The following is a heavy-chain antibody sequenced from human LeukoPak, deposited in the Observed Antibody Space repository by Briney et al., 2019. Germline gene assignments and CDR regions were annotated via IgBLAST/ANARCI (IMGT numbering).Heavy chain of an antibody. V-gene: IGHV4-34*01. CDR1: GGSFSGYY. CDR3: ERSGAYCSGVSCYYSY. D-gene: IGHD2-15*01. CDR2: ITHSGST. J-gene: IGHJ4*02. Sequence: PSETLSLTCAVYGGSFSGYYWSWIRQPPGKGLEWIGEITHSGSTNYNPSLKSRVTISVDTSKNQFSLKLSSVTAADTAVYYCERSGAYCSGVSCYYSYWGQGSLVTVSS.